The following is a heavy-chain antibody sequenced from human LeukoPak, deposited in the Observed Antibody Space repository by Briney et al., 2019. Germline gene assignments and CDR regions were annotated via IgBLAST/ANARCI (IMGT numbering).Heavy chain of an antibody. J-gene: IGHJ4*02. CDR1: GGSFSGYY. V-gene: IGHV4-34*01. CDR2: INHSGST. D-gene: IGHD3-10*01. Sequence: PSETLSLTCAVYGGSFSGYYWSWIRQPPGKGLEWIGEINHSGSTNYNPSLKSRVTISVDTSKNQFSLKLSSVTAADTAVYYCAIGPKTYYYGSGSYPYWGQGTLVTVSS. CDR3: AIGPKTYYYGSGSYPY.